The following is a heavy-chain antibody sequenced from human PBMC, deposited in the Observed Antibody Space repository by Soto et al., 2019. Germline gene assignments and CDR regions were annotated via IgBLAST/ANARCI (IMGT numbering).Heavy chain of an antibody. D-gene: IGHD1-1*01. Sequence: SETLSLTCAVYGGSFSGYYWSWIRQPPGKGLEWIGEINHSGSTNYNPSLKSRVTISVDTSKNQFSLKLSTVTAADTAVYYCARDGDWNHPGYFDYWGQGTLVTVSS. CDR1: GGSFSGYY. J-gene: IGHJ4*02. CDR3: ARDGDWNHPGYFDY. V-gene: IGHV4-34*01. CDR2: INHSGST.